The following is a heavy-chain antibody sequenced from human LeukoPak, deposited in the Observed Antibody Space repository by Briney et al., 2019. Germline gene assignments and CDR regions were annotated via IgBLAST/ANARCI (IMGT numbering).Heavy chain of an antibody. V-gene: IGHV1-18*01. CDR2: ISAYNGNT. D-gene: IGHD6-13*01. Sequence: ASVKVSCKASGYTFTSYGISRVRQAPGQGLEWMGWISAYNGNTNYAQKLQGRVTMTTDTSTSTAYMELRSLRSDDTAVYYCARDGWAAAVLTPFDYWGQGTLVTVSS. CDR3: ARDGWAAAVLTPFDY. CDR1: GYTFTSYG. J-gene: IGHJ4*02.